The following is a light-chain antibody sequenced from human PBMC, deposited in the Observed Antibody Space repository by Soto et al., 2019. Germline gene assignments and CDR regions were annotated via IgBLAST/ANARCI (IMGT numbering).Light chain of an antibody. CDR1: SSDVGGYNL. CDR3: SSYSGSRGLV. J-gene: IGLJ2*01. V-gene: IGLV2-8*01. CDR2: EVI. Sequence: QSALTQPPSASGSPGQSVTISCAGTSSDVGGYNLVSWYQQHPGKAPKLMIYEVIKRPSGVPDRFSGSKSGNTASLTVSGLHAEDEADYYCSSYSGSRGLVFGGGTQLTVL.